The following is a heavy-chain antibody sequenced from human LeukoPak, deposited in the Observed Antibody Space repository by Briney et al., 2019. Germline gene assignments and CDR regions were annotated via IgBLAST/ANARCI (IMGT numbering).Heavy chain of an antibody. J-gene: IGHJ6*02. V-gene: IGHV3-15*01. Sequence: GGSLRLSCAASGLTFTNAWMSWVRQAPGKGLEWVGLIKSKFDGETTDYAAPAKGRFTISRDDSKNTLYLQMSSLKTEDTALYYCTTAGISGSRWYYNGMDVWGQGATVIVSS. CDR3: TTAGISGSRWYYNGMDV. CDR1: GLTFTNAW. CDR2: IKSKFDGETT. D-gene: IGHD1-20*01.